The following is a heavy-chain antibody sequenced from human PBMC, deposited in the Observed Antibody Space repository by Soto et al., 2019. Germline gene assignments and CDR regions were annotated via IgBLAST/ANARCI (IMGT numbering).Heavy chain of an antibody. V-gene: IGHV3-30-3*01. Sequence: QVQLVESGGGVVQPGRSLRLSCAASGFTFSSYAMHWVRQAPGKGLEWVAVISYDGSNKYYADSVKGRFTISRDNSKNTLYLQMNSLRAEDTAVYYCARKGLRLGELSLERHWYFDLWGRGTLVTVSS. CDR2: ISYDGSNK. D-gene: IGHD3-16*02. CDR3: ARKGLRLGELSLERHWYFDL. CDR1: GFTFSSYA. J-gene: IGHJ2*01.